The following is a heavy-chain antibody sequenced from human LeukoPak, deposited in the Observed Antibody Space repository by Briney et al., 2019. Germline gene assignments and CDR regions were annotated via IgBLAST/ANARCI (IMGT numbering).Heavy chain of an antibody. CDR3: ARVHSSSLDY. CDR1: GFTFSSYG. V-gene: IGHV3-30*03. D-gene: IGHD6-13*01. J-gene: IGHJ4*02. Sequence: PGRSLRLSCAASGFTFSSYGMHWVRQAPGKGLEWVAVISYDGSNKYYADSVKGRFTISRDNSKNTLYLQMNSLRAEDTAVYYCARVHSSSLDYWGQGTLVTVSS. CDR2: ISYDGSNK.